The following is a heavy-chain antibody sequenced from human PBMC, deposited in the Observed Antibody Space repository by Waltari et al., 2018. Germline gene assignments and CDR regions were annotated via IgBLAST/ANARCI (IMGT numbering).Heavy chain of an antibody. CDR3: AASVSDLISFPFRMDA. D-gene: IGHD2-8*01. CDR2: ISGSGDDT. CDR1: GLDLTNYA. J-gene: IGHJ6*02. Sequence: EVHLLESGGGLGQRGGSLRLSCADSGLDLTNYAMTWVRQAPGKGLEWVAGISGSGDDTYYAASVKGRFTSSRDNSKKTLSLQMNSLRGEDSAIYYCAASVSDLISFPFRMDAWGQGTTVTVSS. V-gene: IGHV3-23*01.